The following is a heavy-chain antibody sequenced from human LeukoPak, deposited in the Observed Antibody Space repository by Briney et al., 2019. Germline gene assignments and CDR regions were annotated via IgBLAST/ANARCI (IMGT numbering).Heavy chain of an antibody. CDR3: ARHGGAAGGH. CDR1: GGSISSSSYY. J-gene: IGHJ4*02. V-gene: IGHV4-39*01. Sequence: SERESLTCTVSGGSISSSSYYWGWIRQPPGKGLEWIGSIYYSGSTYYNPSLKSRVTISVDTSKNQLSLKPTSVTAADTAVYYCARHGGAAGGHWGQGTLVTVSS. D-gene: IGHD6-13*01. CDR2: IYYSGST.